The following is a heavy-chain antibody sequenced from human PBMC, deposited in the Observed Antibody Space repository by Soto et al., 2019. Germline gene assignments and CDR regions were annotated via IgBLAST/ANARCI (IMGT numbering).Heavy chain of an antibody. CDR2: IKDGGRT. Sequence: QVQLQQWGAGLLKPSETLSLNCAVNGGSLSGYYWSWIRQPPGKGLEWIGEIKDGGRTNYSPSLKSRATISSDTSNNQFSLRLDPVTAADTGVYYCARGQEGVVATHWDQGTLVTVSS. CDR3: ARGQEGVVATH. D-gene: IGHD5-12*01. J-gene: IGHJ4*02. V-gene: IGHV4-34*01. CDR1: GGSLSGYY.